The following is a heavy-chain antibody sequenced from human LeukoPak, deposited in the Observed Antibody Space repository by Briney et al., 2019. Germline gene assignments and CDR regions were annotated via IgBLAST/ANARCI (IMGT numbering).Heavy chain of an antibody. D-gene: IGHD2-8*01. CDR3: AGSHGVDGVFDI. CDR1: GDSMSGYF. Sequence: PSETLSLTCTVSGDSMSGYFWNWIRQPPGKGLEWIGYIYYSGSTNYNPSLKSRVTISVDTSKNQFSLKLSSVTAADTAVYYCAGSHGVDGVFDIWGQGTMATVSS. J-gene: IGHJ3*02. V-gene: IGHV4-59*08. CDR2: IYYSGST.